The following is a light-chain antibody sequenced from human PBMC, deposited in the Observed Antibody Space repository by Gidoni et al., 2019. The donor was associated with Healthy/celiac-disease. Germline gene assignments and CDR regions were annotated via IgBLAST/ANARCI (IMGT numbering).Light chain of an antibody. CDR1: ALAKQY. CDR3: QSAVSSTTYVV. J-gene: IGLJ2*01. CDR2: KDS. V-gene: IGLV3-25*03. Sequence: SYELTQPPPASVSSGQTASITCSGDALAKQYAYWYQQKPGQAPILVMYKDSERPSGIPERFSGSSSGTTVTLTISGVQAEDEADYYCQSAVSSTTYVVFGGGTKLTVL.